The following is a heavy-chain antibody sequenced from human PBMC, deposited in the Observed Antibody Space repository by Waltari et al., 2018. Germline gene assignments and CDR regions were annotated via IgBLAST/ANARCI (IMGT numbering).Heavy chain of an antibody. Sequence: QVQLVQSGAEVKKPGSSVKVSCKASGGTFGSCGITWVRQAPGEGLEWVGGIIPIFGTAPNYAQKFQGRLTVTADESTATVYMDLSGLRSDDTAVYYCARRQLGGPFDPWGQGTLVSVSS. CDR2: IIPIFGTAP. V-gene: IGHV1-69*12. CDR1: GGTFGSCG. CDR3: ARRQLGGPFDP. D-gene: IGHD3-16*01. J-gene: IGHJ5*02.